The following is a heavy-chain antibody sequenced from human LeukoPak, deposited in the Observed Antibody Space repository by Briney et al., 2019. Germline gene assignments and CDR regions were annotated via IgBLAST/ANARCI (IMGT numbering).Heavy chain of an antibody. CDR1: GGSISSGDYY. J-gene: IGHJ6*02. CDR2: IYISGST. D-gene: IGHD1-26*01. V-gene: IGHV4-30-4*01. CDR3: ARVSEKGVGSYYSHYCGMDV. Sequence: SQTLSLTCTVSGGSISSGDYYWSWLRQPPGKGLEWIGYIYISGSTYYNPSLKSRVTISVDTSKNQFSLKLSSVTAADTAVYYCARVSEKGVGSYYSHYCGMDVWGQGTTVTVSS.